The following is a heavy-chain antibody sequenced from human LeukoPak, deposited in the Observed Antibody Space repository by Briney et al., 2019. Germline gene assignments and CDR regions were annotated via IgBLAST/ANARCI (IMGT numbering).Heavy chain of an antibody. CDR3: ARDRKVRGVIITLDAFDI. CDR1: GGTFSSYA. J-gene: IGHJ3*02. Sequence: VASVTVSCTASGGTFSSYATSWVRQAPGQGLEWMGGIIPIFGTANYAQKFQGRVTITADESTSTAYMELSSLRSEDTAVYYCARDRKVRGVIITLDAFDIWGQGTMVTVSS. V-gene: IGHV1-69*13. CDR2: IIPIFGTA. D-gene: IGHD3-10*01.